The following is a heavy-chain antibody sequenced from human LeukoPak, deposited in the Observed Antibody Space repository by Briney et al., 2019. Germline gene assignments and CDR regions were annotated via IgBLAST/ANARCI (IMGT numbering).Heavy chain of an antibody. Sequence: ASVKVSCKASGYTFTSYGISWVRQAPGQGLEWMGWISAYNGNTNYAQKLQGRVTMTTDTSTSTDYMELRSLRSDDTAVYYCARLEGCSSTSCYDAFDIWGQGTMVTVSS. D-gene: IGHD2-2*01. CDR1: GYTFTSYG. CDR2: ISAYNGNT. CDR3: ARLEGCSSTSCYDAFDI. J-gene: IGHJ3*02. V-gene: IGHV1-18*01.